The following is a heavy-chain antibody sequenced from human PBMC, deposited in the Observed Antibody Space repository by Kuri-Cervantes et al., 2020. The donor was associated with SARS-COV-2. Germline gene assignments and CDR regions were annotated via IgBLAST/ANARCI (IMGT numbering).Heavy chain of an antibody. CDR2: ISAYNGNT. D-gene: IGHD3-22*01. CDR1: GYTFTSYG. CDR3: ASHVLTYYYDSSGFYNYYYYYYMDV. J-gene: IGHJ6*03. V-gene: IGHV1-18*01. Sequence: ASVKVSCKASGYTFTSYGISWVRQAPGQGLEWMGWISAYNGNTNYAQKLQGRVTMTTDTSTSTAYMELRSLRSDDTAVYYCASHVLTYYYDSSGFYNYYYYYYMDVWGKGTTVTVSS.